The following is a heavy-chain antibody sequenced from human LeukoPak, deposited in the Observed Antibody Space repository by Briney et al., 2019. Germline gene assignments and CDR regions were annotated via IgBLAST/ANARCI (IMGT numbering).Heavy chain of an antibody. CDR3: AKPKAGFWSGWD. CDR1: GFTFSSSA. V-gene: IGHV3-23*01. Sequence: PGGSLRLSCAASGFTFSSSAMNWARPAPGKGLEWVSGISGRGTNTDYADSVRGRFTISRDNSNNTLFLQMNSLRAEDTAVYYCAKPKAGFWSGWDWGQGTLVTVSS. D-gene: IGHD3-3*01. CDR2: ISGRGTNT. J-gene: IGHJ4*02.